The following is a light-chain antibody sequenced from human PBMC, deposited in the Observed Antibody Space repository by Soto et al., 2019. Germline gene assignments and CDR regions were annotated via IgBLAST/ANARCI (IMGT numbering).Light chain of an antibody. CDR1: SSDVAFYNH. CDR2: EVY. Sequence: QSVLTQPASVSGSPEQSITISCTGTSSDVAFYNHVSWYQQQPGQAPKILIYEVYNRPSGVSNRFSGSKSGHTASLTISGLQAEDEADYYCSSYTSSRTLEVFGTETKVTVL. J-gene: IGLJ1*01. CDR3: SSYTSSRTLEV. V-gene: IGLV2-14*01.